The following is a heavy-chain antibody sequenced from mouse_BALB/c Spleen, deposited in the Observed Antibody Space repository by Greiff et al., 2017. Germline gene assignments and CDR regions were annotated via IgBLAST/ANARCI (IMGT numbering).Heavy chain of an antibody. Sequence: VQLQQSGAELVRPGALVKLSCKASGFNITDYYMHWVKQRPEQGLEWIGWIDPENGNTIYDPKFQGKASITADTSSNTAYLHLSSLTSEDTAVYYSASYGNYGGMDYWGQGTSVTVSS. V-gene: IGHV14-1*02. CDR2: IDPENGNT. CDR3: ASYGNYGGMDY. J-gene: IGHJ4*01. CDR1: GFNITDYY. D-gene: IGHD2-1*01.